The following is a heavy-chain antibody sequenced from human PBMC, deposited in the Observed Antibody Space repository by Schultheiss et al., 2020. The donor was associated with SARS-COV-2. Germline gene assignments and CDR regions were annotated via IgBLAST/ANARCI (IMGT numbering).Heavy chain of an antibody. J-gene: IGHJ4*02. CDR1: GFTFSSYS. Sequence: GGSLRLSCAASGFTFSSYSMNWVRQAPGKGLEWVSSISSSSSYIYYADSVKGRFTISRDNSKNTLYLQMNSLRAEDTAVYYCAKVREGGGATLYDYWGQGTLVTVSS. D-gene: IGHD1-26*01. CDR2: ISSSSSYI. CDR3: AKVREGGGATLYDY. V-gene: IGHV3-21*04.